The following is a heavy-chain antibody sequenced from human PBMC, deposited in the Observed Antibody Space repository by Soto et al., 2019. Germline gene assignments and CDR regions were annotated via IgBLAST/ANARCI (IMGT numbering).Heavy chain of an antibody. CDR2: INSDGSTT. CDR1: GFTFSSSW. V-gene: IGHV3-74*01. D-gene: IGHD6-13*01. Sequence: PGGSLRLSCAASGFTFSSSWMHWVRQAPGKGLVWVSRINSDGSTTTYADSVKGRFTISRDNGKNTLYLQMTSLRAEDTAVYYCGRALGSWADYWGQGTLVTVSS. J-gene: IGHJ4*02. CDR3: GRALGSWADY.